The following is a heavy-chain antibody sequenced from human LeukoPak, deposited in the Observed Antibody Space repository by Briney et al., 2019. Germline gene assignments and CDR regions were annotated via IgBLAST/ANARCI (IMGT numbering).Heavy chain of an antibody. CDR2: VCTSGST. CDR1: SGPNYIVSYF. D-gene: IGHD1-26*01. V-gene: IGHV4-61*02. Sequence: SETVSLTCTVWSGPNYIVSYFGPSSRQAAGKGLERIGRVCTSGSTSDNRYLKSRVTISADTPKNQFSLNLRSVTAADTAVYYCARELPLVGAYYFDYWGQGTLVTVSS. J-gene: IGHJ4*02. CDR3: ARELPLVGAYYFDY.